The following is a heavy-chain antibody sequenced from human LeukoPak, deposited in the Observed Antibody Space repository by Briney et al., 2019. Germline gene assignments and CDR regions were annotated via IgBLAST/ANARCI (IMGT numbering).Heavy chain of an antibody. V-gene: IGHV1-58*02. D-gene: IGHD3-22*01. Sequence: SVQVSCKASGFTFTSSAMQWVRQARGQRLEWIGWIVVGSGNTNYAQKFQERVTITRDMSTSTAYMELSSLRSEDTAVYYCAAPTGWGYYDSSGYYYFDAFDIWGQGTMVTVSS. CDR3: AAPTGWGYYDSSGYYYFDAFDI. J-gene: IGHJ3*02. CDR2: IVVGSGNT. CDR1: GFTFTSSA.